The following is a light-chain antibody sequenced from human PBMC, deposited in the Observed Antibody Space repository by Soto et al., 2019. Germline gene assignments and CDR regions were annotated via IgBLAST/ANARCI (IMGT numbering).Light chain of an antibody. Sequence: EIVLTQSPGTLSLSPGERATLSCRASQSVSSSYLAWYQQKPGQAPRILIYGASSRATGIPDRFSGSGSGTDFTLTTSRLDPEDFAVYYWPQYGSSLFTLGPGTKVPIK. CDR3: PQYGSSLFT. CDR1: QSVSSSY. V-gene: IGKV3-20*01. J-gene: IGKJ3*01. CDR2: GAS.